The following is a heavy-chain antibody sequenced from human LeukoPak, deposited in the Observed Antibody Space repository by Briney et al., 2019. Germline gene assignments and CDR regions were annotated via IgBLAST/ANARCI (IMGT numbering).Heavy chain of an antibody. CDR2: ISGSGGNT. Sequence: GGSLRLSCAASGFTFITYAMTWVRQAPGKGLEWVSAISGSGGNTDYADSVKGRFTISRDNSKNTLYLQMNSLRAEDTAVYYCARAYDFTDYWGKGTLVTVSS. J-gene: IGHJ4*02. D-gene: IGHD3/OR15-3a*01. V-gene: IGHV3-23*01. CDR3: ARAYDFTDY. CDR1: GFTFITYA.